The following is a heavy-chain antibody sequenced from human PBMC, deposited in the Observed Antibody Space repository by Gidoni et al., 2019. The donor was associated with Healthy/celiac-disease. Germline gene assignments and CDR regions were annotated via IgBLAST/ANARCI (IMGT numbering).Heavy chain of an antibody. CDR3: AKGMRAAAGNWDY. D-gene: IGHD6-13*01. V-gene: IGHV3-23*01. CDR1: VFTFSSYA. J-gene: IGHJ4*02. CDR2: ISGSGGST. Sequence: EVQLLESGGGLVQPGGSLRLSCAASVFTFSSYAMSWVRQAPGKGLEGVSVISGSGGSTYYADSVKGRFTISRDNAKNTLYLQMNSLRAEDTAVYYCAKGMRAAAGNWDYWGQGTLVTVSS.